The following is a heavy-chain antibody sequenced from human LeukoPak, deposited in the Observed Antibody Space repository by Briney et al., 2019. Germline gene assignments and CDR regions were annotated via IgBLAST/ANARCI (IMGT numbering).Heavy chain of an antibody. CDR3: ARDYYDCSGYPLGNAFDI. V-gene: IGHV4-4*07. D-gene: IGHD3-22*01. CDR1: GGSISSYH. Sequence: SETLSLTCTVSGGSISSYHWGWIRQPARKGLEWIGRIYTSGSTNYNPSHKSRVTMSVDTFKNQFSLKLSSVTAADTAVYYCARDYYDCSGYPLGNAFDIWGQGTMVTVSS. CDR2: IYTSGST. J-gene: IGHJ3*02.